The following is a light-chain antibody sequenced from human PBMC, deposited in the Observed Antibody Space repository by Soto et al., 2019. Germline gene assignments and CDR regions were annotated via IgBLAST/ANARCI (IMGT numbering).Light chain of an antibody. CDR2: AAS. J-gene: IGKJ1*01. Sequence: DIQMTQSPSSLSGSVGDRVTITCRASQSISSYLSWYQQKSGKAPQLLMYAASSLQSGVPSRFSGSGSGTDFTLTISSLQPEDFATYYCQQSYTTPWTFGQGTKVEIK. CDR3: QQSYTTPWT. V-gene: IGKV1-39*01. CDR1: QSISSY.